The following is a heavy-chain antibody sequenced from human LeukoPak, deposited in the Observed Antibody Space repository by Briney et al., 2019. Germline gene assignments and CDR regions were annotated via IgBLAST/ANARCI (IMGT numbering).Heavy chain of an antibody. V-gene: IGHV3-21*01. Sequence: PGGSLRLSCAASGFSFSSFSMNWVRQAPGKGLEWVSYISGGSSFTYYADSVKGRFTISRDNSKNALYLQMNSLRAEDTAVYYCARAGPYDFWSGYPDNWFDPWGQGTLVTVSS. J-gene: IGHJ5*02. CDR2: ISGGSSFT. CDR3: ARAGPYDFWSGYPDNWFDP. CDR1: GFSFSSFS. D-gene: IGHD3-3*01.